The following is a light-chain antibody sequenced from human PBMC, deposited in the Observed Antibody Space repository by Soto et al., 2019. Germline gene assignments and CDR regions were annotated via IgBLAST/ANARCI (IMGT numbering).Light chain of an antibody. V-gene: IGLV2-18*02. J-gene: IGLJ1*01. CDR1: SGDFGDHQL. CDR3: SSFSSDTTLFV. CDR2: EVN. Sequence: QSALTQPPSVSGSPGQSVTISCTGSSGDFGDHQLVSWYQQPPGTAPKLIIYEVNYRPSGVSYRFSGSKSGNTASLTISGLQAEDEADYYCSSFSSDTTLFVFGGGTKLTVL.